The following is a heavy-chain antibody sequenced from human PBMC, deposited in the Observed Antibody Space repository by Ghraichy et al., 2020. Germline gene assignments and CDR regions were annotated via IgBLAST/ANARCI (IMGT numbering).Heavy chain of an antibody. CDR1: GGSISSYY. V-gene: IGHV4-59*01. CDR2: LYYSGST. CDR3: ARRSGYSYGPYFDY. D-gene: IGHD5-18*01. J-gene: IGHJ4*02. Sequence: SETLSLTCTVSGGSISSYYWSWIRQPPGKGLEWIGYLYYSGSTNYNPSLKSRVTISVDTSKNQFSLKLNSVTAADTAVYYCARRSGYSYGPYFDYWGQGTLVTVSS.